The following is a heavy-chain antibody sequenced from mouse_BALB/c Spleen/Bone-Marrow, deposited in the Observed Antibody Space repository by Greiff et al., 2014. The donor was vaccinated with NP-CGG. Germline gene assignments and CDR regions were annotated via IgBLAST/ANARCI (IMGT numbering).Heavy chain of an antibody. CDR3: ARDRGVQGYAMDY. CDR1: GFTFSDFY. V-gene: IGHV5-4*02. J-gene: IGHJ4*01. CDR2: ISYGGSYI. Sequence: EVKLEESGGGLVKPGGSLKLSCAASGFTFSDFYMYWVRQTREKRLEWVATISYGGSYIYYPDSVKGRFTISRDDAKNNLYLQMSSLKSEDTAMYYCARDRGVQGYAMDYWGQGTSVTVSS. D-gene: IGHD2-14*01.